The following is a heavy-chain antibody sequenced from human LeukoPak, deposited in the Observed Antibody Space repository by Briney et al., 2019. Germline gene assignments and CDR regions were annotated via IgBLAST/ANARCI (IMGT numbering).Heavy chain of an antibody. CDR3: ARDDSGIFGVFSSP. CDR1: GASISSGYYY. CDR2: ISTSGST. Sequence: SETLSLTCTVSGASISSGYYYWSWIRQPAGKGLEWIGRISTSGSTDYSPSLKSRVTISSDTSRNQFSLKLNSVTAADTAVYFCARDDSGIFGVFSSPWGQGTLVTVSS. D-gene: IGHD3-3*01. J-gene: IGHJ1*01. V-gene: IGHV4-61*02.